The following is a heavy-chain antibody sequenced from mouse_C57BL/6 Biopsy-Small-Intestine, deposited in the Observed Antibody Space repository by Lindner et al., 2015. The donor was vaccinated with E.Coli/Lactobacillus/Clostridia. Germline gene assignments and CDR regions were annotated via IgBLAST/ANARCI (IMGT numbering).Heavy chain of an antibody. CDR3: ARSSYDYFDY. CDR1: GYTFTNCW. Sequence: VQLQESGAELVRPGTSVKMSCKASGYTFTNCWIGWAKQRPGHGLEWIGDIYPGGGYTNYNEKFKGKATLTADKSSSTAYMQFSSLTSEDSAIYYCARSSYDYFDYWGQGTTLTVSS. D-gene: IGHD1-1*01. V-gene: IGHV1-63*01. J-gene: IGHJ2*01. CDR2: IYPGGGYT.